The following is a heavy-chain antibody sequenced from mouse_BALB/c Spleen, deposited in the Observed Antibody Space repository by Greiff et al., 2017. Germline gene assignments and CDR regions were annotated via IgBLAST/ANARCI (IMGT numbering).Heavy chain of an antibody. J-gene: IGHJ4*01. CDR3: ARDGNYVGGMDY. Sequence: QVQLKESGAELVRPGSSVKISCKASGYAFSSYWMNWVKQRPGQGLEWIGQIYPGDGDTNYNGKFKGKATLTADKSSSTAYMQLSSLTSEDSAVYFCARDGNYVGGMDYWGQGTSVTVSS. D-gene: IGHD2-1*01. CDR2: IYPGDGDT. CDR1: GYAFSSYW. V-gene: IGHV1-80*01.